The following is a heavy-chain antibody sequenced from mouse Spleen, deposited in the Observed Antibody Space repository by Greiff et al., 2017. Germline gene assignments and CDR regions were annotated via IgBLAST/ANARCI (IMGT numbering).Heavy chain of an antibody. CDR2: IYPGSGST. V-gene: IGHV1-55*01. J-gene: IGHJ4*01. CDR1: GYTFTSYW. D-gene: IGHD1-1*01. Sequence: VQLQQSGAELVKPGASVKMSCKASGYTFTSYWITWVKQRPGQGLEWIGDIYPGSGSTNYNEKFKSKATLTVDTSSSTAYMQLSSLTSEDSAVYYCARCGSSLYYAMDYWGQGTSVTVSS. CDR3: ARCGSSLYYAMDY.